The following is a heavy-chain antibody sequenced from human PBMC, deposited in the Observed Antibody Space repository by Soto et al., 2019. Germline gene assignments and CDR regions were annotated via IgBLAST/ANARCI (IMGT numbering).Heavy chain of an antibody. V-gene: IGHV1-69*06. CDR3: ARGDSYGLTPDFFDY. CDR1: GFTFSSYA. D-gene: IGHD5-18*01. CDR2: IIPIFGTA. Sequence: QVQLVQSGAEVKKPGSSVKVSCKASGFTFSSYAISWVRQAPGQGLEWMGGIIPIFGTANYAQKFQGRVTITADKSTSTAYLELSSLRSGDTAVYYCARGDSYGLTPDFFDYWGQGTLVTVSS. J-gene: IGHJ4*02.